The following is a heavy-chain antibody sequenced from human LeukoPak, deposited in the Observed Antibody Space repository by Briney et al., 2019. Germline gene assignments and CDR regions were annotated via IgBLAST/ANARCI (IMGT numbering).Heavy chain of an antibody. D-gene: IGHD6-13*01. J-gene: IGHJ4*02. CDR1: GFTLSGYS. Sequence: GGSLRLSCTASGFTLSGYSMNWVRQAPGKGLEWVSSISSGSNYIYYIDSVKGRFTISRDNAKNSLYLQMDSLRVEDTAVYYCARDVGSSWAPPDYWGQGTLVTVSS. CDR3: ARDVGSSWAPPDY. V-gene: IGHV3-21*01. CDR2: ISSGSNYI.